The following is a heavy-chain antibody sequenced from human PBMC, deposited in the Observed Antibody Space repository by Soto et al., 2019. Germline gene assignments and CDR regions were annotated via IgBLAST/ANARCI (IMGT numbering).Heavy chain of an antibody. D-gene: IGHD1-26*01. CDR1: GFTFSSYA. V-gene: IGHV3-23*01. CDR3: ARRGSGRDYDY. Sequence: EVQLLESGGCLVQPGGSLRLSCAASGFTFSSYAMRWVRQAPGKGLEWVSAISGSGDSTYYADSVKGRFTISRDNSKNTLYLQMNSLRAEDTAVYYCARRGSGRDYDYWGQGTRVTVSS. CDR2: ISGSGDST. J-gene: IGHJ4*02.